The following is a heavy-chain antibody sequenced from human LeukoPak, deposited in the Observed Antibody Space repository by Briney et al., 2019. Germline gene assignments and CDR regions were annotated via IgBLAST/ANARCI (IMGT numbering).Heavy chain of an antibody. J-gene: IGHJ4*02. CDR3: ATAAAGGYAGYY. Sequence: ASVKVSCKASGYTFTSYDNNWVRQATGQGLEWMGWMNPNSGNTGYAQKFQGRVTMTRNTSISTAYMELSSLRSEDTAVYYCATAAAGGYAGYYWGQGTLVTVSS. CDR1: GYTFTSYD. CDR2: MNPNSGNT. V-gene: IGHV1-8*01. D-gene: IGHD5-12*01.